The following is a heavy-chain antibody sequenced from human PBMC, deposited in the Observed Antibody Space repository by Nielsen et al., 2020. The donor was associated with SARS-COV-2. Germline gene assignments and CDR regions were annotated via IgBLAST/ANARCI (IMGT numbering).Heavy chain of an antibody. D-gene: IGHD6-6*01. Sequence: SETLSLTCAVSGGSISSGGYSWSWIRQPPGKGLEWIGYIYHSGSTYYNPSLKSRVTISVDRSKNQFSLKLSSVTAADTAVYYCASQWYSSTSGGDYGGQGTLVTVSS. V-gene: IGHV4-30-2*01. CDR2: IYHSGST. J-gene: IGHJ4*02. CDR1: GGSISSGGYS. CDR3: ASQWYSSTSGGDY.